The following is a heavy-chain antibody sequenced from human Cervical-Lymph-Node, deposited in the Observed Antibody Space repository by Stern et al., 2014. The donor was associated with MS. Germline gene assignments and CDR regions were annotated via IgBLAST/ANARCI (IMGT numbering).Heavy chain of an antibody. V-gene: IGHV2-70*13. CDR3: ARISFPYYFYGMDV. CDR1: GFSLSTRGMG. Sequence: QVTLRESGPALVKPTQTLTLTCTFSGFSLSTRGMGVSWIRQPPGKALEWLAFIDWNDDKYYSTSLKTMLTISKDSSKTQVVLTMTNMDPVDTATYYCARISFPYYFYGMDVWGQGSTVIVSS. J-gene: IGHJ6*02. D-gene: IGHD2-21*01. CDR2: IDWNDDK.